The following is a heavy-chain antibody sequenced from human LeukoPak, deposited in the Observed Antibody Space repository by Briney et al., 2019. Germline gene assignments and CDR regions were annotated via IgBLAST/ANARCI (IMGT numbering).Heavy chain of an antibody. CDR2: IYHSGST. Sequence: PSETLSLTCTVSGYSISSGYYWGWIRQPPGKGLEWIGSIYHSGSTYYNPSLKSRVTISVDTSKNQFSLKLSSVTAADTAVYYCARLPGIAAAGTRVFDYWGQGTLVTVSS. J-gene: IGHJ4*02. CDR1: GYSISSGYY. CDR3: ARLPGIAAAGTRVFDY. V-gene: IGHV4-38-2*02. D-gene: IGHD6-13*01.